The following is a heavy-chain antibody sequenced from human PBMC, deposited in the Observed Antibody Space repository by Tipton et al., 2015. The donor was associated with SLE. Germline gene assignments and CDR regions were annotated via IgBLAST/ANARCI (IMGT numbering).Heavy chain of an antibody. Sequence: TLSLTCTVSGGSLTRNDHYWSWTRQPPGKGLEWIGSVYDVGSTFHNPSLRSRVTISVDTSKNQFSLKLSSVTAADTAVYYCARGSSSWYGVVDYWGQGTLVTVSS. CDR3: ARGSSSWYGVVDY. CDR2: VYDVGST. CDR1: GGSLTRNDHY. J-gene: IGHJ4*02. V-gene: IGHV4-39*07. D-gene: IGHD6-13*01.